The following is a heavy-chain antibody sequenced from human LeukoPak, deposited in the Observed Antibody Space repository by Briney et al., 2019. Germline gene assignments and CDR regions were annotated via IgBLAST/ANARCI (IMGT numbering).Heavy chain of an antibody. CDR1: GYTFTSYD. V-gene: IGHV1-8*01. Sequence: ASVKVSCKASGYTFTSYDINWVRQATGQGLEWMGWMNPNSGNTGYAQKFQGRVTMTRNTSISTAYMELSSLRSEDTAVYYCAKGEGWYQLLLDYYGMDVWGQGTTVTVSS. CDR3: AKGEGWYQLLLDYYGMDV. J-gene: IGHJ6*02. CDR2: MNPNSGNT. D-gene: IGHD2-2*01.